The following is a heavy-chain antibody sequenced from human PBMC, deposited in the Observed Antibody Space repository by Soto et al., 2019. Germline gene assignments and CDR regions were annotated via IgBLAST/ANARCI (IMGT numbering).Heavy chain of an antibody. CDR1: GFTFSSYG. V-gene: IGHV3-30*18. Sequence: GGSLRLSCAASGFTFSSYGMYWVRQAPGKGLEWVAAISYDGSNNYHADYVKGRFTIARDNSKNTLYLQLNSLRTEDTAVYYCAKDIVKYTYGACDYWGQGVLVTVSS. CDR3: AKDIVKYTYGACDY. CDR2: ISYDGSNN. D-gene: IGHD5-18*01. J-gene: IGHJ4*02.